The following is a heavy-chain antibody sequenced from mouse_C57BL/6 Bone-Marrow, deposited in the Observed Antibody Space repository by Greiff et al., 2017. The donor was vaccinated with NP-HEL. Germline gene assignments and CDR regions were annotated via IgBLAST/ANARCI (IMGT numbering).Heavy chain of an antibody. CDR1: GFTFSSYG. CDR3: ARHEGGFPFDY. V-gene: IGHV5-6*01. Sequence: EVQWVESGGDLVKPGGSLKLSCAASGFTFSSYGMSWVRQTPDKRLEWVATISSGGSYTYYPDSVKGRFTISRDNAKNTLYLQMSSLKSEDTAMYYCARHEGGFPFDYWGQGTTLTVSS. CDR2: ISSGGSYT. D-gene: IGHD1-1*02. J-gene: IGHJ2*01.